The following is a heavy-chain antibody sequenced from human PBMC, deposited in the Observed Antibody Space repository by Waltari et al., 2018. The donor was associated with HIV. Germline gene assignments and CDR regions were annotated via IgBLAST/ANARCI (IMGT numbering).Heavy chain of an antibody. CDR2: IWYDGTEK. CDR1: GFPFKSYG. J-gene: IGHJ5*02. D-gene: IGHD3-10*01. V-gene: IGHV3-33*06. CDR3: AKDANTFHEFGPNWLDP. Sequence: QVQLVESGGGVVQPGRSLRLSCATSGFPFKSYGIPWGRQAPGKGLEWVAVIWYDGTEKHYVDSVKGRFVISRDNSKNTLYLQMNSLRPEDTAMYYCAKDANTFHEFGPNWLDPWGQGTLVIVSS.